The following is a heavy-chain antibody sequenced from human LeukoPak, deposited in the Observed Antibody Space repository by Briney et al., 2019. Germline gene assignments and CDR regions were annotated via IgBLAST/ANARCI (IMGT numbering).Heavy chain of an antibody. J-gene: IGHJ4*02. CDR3: ARGPTMLPLDY. CDR2: MNPNSGNT. D-gene: IGHD3-10*02. V-gene: IGHV1-8*02. CDR1: GGTFSSYA. Sequence: ASVKVSCKASGGTFSSYAISWVRQAPGQGLEWMGWMNPNSGNTGYAQKFQGRVTMTRNTSISTAYMELSSLRSEDTAVYYCARGPTMLPLDYWGQGTLVTVSS.